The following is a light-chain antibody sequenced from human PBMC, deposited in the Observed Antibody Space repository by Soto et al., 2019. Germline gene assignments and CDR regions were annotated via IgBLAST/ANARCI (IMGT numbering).Light chain of an antibody. Sequence: DIQMTQSPSSLSASVGDRVTITCQTSQDISNYLNWYQQKPGKAPKLLIYDASNLETGVPSRFRGSGSGTEFTFTVSSLQPEDFATYYCQQYDILPLFGQGTKVEIK. V-gene: IGKV1-33*01. CDR3: QQYDILPL. J-gene: IGKJ2*01. CDR2: DAS. CDR1: QDISNY.